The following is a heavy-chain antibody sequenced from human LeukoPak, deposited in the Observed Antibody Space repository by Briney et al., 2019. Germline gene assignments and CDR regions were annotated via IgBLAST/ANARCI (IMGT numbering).Heavy chain of an antibody. V-gene: IGHV3-33*06. J-gene: IGHJ5*02. CDR1: GFTFSSYG. Sequence: GGSLRLSWAASGFTFSSYGMHWVRQAPGKGLEGVAVIWYDGSNKYYADSVKGRFTISRDNSKNTLYLQMNSLRAEDTAVYYCAKEYYDSSGRNLNWFDPWGQGTLVTVSS. CDR2: IWYDGSNK. CDR3: AKEYYDSSGRNLNWFDP. D-gene: IGHD3-22*01.